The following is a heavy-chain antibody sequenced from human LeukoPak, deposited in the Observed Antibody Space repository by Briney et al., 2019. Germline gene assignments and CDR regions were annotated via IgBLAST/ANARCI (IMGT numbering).Heavy chain of an antibody. D-gene: IGHD3-10*01. J-gene: IGHJ4*02. CDR2: INPTGGET. Sequence: ASVKVSCKASGYTFSNYYMHWVRQAPGQALEWMGIINPTGGETTYAQKFQGRVTMTRDTSTSTVYMELSSLRSEDTAVYYCARVGLPSGVYWGQGTLVTVSS. CDR3: ARVGLPSGVY. V-gene: IGHV1-46*01. CDR1: GYTFSNYY.